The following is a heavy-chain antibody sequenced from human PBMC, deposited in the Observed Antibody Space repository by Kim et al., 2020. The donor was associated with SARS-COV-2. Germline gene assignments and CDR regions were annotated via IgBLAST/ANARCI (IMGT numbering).Heavy chain of an antibody. D-gene: IGHD3-10*01. V-gene: IGHV4-39*01. CDR3: ARSYGSGTYYLTYYSDY. CDR1: GGSISSNSYY. J-gene: IGHJ4*02. CDR2: FSYSGST. Sequence: SETLSLTCTVSGGSISSNSYYWGWIRQPPGKGLEWIGSFSYSGSTNYNPSLKSRVTISADTSKNQFSLKLSSVTATDTAVYYCARSYGSGTYYLTYYSDYWGQGTLGTVSS.